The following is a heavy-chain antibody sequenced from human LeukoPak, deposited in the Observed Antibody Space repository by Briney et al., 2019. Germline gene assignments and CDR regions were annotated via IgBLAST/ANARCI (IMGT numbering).Heavy chain of an antibody. CDR1: GFTFSSYW. V-gene: IGHV3-7*05. CDR3: ARDRVTMVRGVNYYFDY. D-gene: IGHD3-10*01. Sequence: GGSLRLSCAASGFTFSSYWMSWGRQAPGKGLEWVASIKQDGSEKYYVDSVKGRFTISRDNAKNSLYLQMNSLRAEDTAVYYCARDRVTMVRGVNYYFDYWGQGTLVTVSS. CDR2: IKQDGSEK. J-gene: IGHJ4*02.